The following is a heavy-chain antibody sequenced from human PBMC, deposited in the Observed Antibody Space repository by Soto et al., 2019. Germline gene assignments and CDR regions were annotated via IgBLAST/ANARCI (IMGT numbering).Heavy chain of an antibody. Sequence: ASVKVSCKVSGYTLTELSMHWVRQAPGKGLEWMGGFDPEDGETIYAQKFQGRVTMTEDTSTDTAYMELSSLRSEDTAVYYCATVRNYYDSSGYVSNWFDPWGQGTLVTVSS. J-gene: IGHJ5*02. CDR3: ATVRNYYDSSGYVSNWFDP. CDR2: FDPEDGET. V-gene: IGHV1-24*01. D-gene: IGHD3-22*01. CDR1: GYTLTELS.